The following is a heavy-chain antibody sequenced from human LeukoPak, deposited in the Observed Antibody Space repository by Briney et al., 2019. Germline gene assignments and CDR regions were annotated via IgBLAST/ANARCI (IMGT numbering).Heavy chain of an antibody. CDR1: GFTFDDYA. J-gene: IGHJ3*02. CDR3: IKDYSSSWYLGAFDI. D-gene: IGHD6-13*01. Sequence: QAGGSLRLSCAASGFTFDDYAMHWVRQAPGKGLEWVSGISWNSGSIGYVDSVKGRFTISRDNAKNSLYLQMNSLRPEDMALYCCIKDYSSSWYLGAFDIWGHGTMVTVSS. V-gene: IGHV3-9*03. CDR2: ISWNSGSI.